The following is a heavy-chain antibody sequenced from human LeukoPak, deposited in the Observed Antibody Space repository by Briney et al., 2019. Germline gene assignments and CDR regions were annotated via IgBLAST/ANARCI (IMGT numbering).Heavy chain of an antibody. Sequence: ASVKVSCKASGYTFSGYYMHWVRQAPGQGLEWMGWTNANNGGTIYAQKFQGRVTMTRDTSISTAYMELSRLRSDDTAVYYCARAHSAYSYDYWGQGTLVLVSS. CDR3: ARAHSAYSYDY. CDR1: GYTFSGYY. D-gene: IGHD3-22*01. CDR2: TNANNGGT. V-gene: IGHV1-2*02. J-gene: IGHJ4*02.